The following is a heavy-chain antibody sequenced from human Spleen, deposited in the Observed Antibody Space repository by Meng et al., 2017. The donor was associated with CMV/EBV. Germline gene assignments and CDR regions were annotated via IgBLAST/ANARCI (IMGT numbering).Heavy chain of an antibody. V-gene: IGHV4-34*01. D-gene: IGHD4-17*01. J-gene: IGHJ4*02. Sequence: QVPLQQGGAGLVKPSETLSPPCAVYGGSFSGYYWSCIRQPPGKGLEWIGEINHSGSTNYNPSLKSRVTISVDTSKNQFSLKLSSVTAADTAVYYCARFDDYGDYVPMNWGQGTLVTVSS. CDR3: ARFDDYGDYVPMN. CDR1: GGSFSGYY. CDR2: INHSGST.